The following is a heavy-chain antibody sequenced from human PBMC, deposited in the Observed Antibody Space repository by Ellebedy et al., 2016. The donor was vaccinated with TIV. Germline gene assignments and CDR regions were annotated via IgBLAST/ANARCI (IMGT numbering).Heavy chain of an antibody. D-gene: IGHD1-26*01. CDR1: GFTFSDHY. Sequence: GGSLRLXXATSGFTFSDHYIDWVRQAPGKGLEWVGRSRNKAKRYSTDYAASVKGRFTISRDEPNNSLYLQMNSLKTDDTAVYYCSRTMGSSSPSDAFDIWGQGTMVTVSS. V-gene: IGHV3-72*01. J-gene: IGHJ3*02. CDR3: SRTMGSSSPSDAFDI. CDR2: SRNKAKRYST.